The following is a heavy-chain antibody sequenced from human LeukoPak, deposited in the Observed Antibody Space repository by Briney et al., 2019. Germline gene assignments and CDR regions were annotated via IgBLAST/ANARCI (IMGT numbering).Heavy chain of an antibody. CDR1: GGSFSGYY. V-gene: IGHV4-34*01. D-gene: IGHD3-3*01. CDR3: ARGLRYDFWSGYSDY. CDR2: INHSGST. Sequence: SETLSLTRAVYGGSFSGYYWSWIRQPPGKGLEWIGEINHSGSTNYNPSLKSRVTISVDTSKNQFSLKLSSVTAADTAVYYCARGLRYDFWSGYSDYWGQGTLVTVSS. J-gene: IGHJ4*02.